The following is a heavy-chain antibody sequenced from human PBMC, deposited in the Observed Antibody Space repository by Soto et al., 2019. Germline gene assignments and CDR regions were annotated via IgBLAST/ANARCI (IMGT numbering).Heavy chain of an antibody. CDR2: IHNNGVV. J-gene: IGHJ1*01. V-gene: IGHV4-4*07. CDR1: GTYISEFS. Sequence: QVQQQESGPVLVKPSDTLSLICSVSGTYISEFSWRCIRQPAGTGLEWLGRIHNNGVVHYSPSFRGRATMSIDTSSNHFSLKLLYATAGDTAVYYCARERGENWTYEAHWGQGTMVTVSS. D-gene: IGHD1-7*01. CDR3: ARERGENWTYEAH.